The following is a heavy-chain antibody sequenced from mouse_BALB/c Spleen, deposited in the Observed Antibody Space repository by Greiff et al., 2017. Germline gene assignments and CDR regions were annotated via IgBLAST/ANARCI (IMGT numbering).Heavy chain of an antibody. J-gene: IGHJ2*01. V-gene: IGHV5-12-1*01. Sequence: EVHLVESGGGLVKPGGSLKLSCAASGFAFSSYDMSWVRQTPEKRLEWVAYISSGGGSTYYPDTVKGRFTISRDNAKNTLYLQMSSLKSEDTAMYYCARSGGYGAFDYWGQGTTLTVSS. CDR1: GFAFSSYD. CDR3: ARSGGYGAFDY. D-gene: IGHD1-1*01. CDR2: ISSGGGST.